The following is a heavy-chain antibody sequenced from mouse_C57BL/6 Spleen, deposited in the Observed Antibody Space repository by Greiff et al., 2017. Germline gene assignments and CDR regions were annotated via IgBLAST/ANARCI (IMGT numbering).Heavy chain of an antibody. CDR1: GYSITSGYY. Sequence: EESGPGLVKPSQSLSLTCSVTGYSITSGYYWHWIRQFPGKKLEWMGYISYDGSNNYNPSLKNRISITRDTSKHQFFLKLNSVTTEDTATYYCARGGAAQALDYWGQGTTLTVSS. CDR2: ISYDGSN. D-gene: IGHD3-2*02. J-gene: IGHJ2*01. V-gene: IGHV3-6*01. CDR3: ARGGAAQALDY.